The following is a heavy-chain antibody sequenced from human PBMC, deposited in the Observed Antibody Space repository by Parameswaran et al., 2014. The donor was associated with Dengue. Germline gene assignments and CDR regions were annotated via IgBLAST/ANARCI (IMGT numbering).Heavy chain of an antibody. Sequence: WVRQAPGQRIEWMAWINGDNGNTEILQKFEDRVTITRDTSASTVYMELSSLRSEDTAVYYCARDYYYNSSDNYYGWDYWGQGTLVTVSS. D-gene: IGHD3-22*01. CDR2: INGDNGNT. CDR3: ARDYYYNSSDNYYGWDY. J-gene: IGHJ4*02. V-gene: IGHV1-3*01.